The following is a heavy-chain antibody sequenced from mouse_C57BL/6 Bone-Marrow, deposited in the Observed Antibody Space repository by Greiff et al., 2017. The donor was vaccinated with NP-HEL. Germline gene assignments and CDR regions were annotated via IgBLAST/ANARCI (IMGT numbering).Heavy chain of an antibody. D-gene: IGHD4-1*01. Sequence: VQLQQSGAELVRPGTSVKVSCKASGYAFTNYLIEWVKQRPGQGLEWIGVINPGSGGTNYNEKFKGKATLTADKSSSTAYMQLSSLTSEDSAVYFCARRKTGGGGDYWGQGTTLTVSS. V-gene: IGHV1-54*01. J-gene: IGHJ2*01. CDR1: GYAFTNYL. CDR2: INPGSGGT. CDR3: ARRKTGGGGDY.